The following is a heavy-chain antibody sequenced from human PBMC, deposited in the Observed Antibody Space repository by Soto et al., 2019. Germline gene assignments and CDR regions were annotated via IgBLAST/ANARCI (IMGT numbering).Heavy chain of an antibody. CDR2: ISGIGSNT. V-gene: IGHV3-23*01. CDR1: GFTFISYG. Sequence: EVQLLESGGGLVQPGGSLRLSCAASGFTFISYGMSWVRRAPGKGLEWVSAISGIGSNTYYADSVKGRFSISRDNSKNTLYLQMNSLRAEDTAVYYCAKAAGGGSGWPFDYWGQGTLVTVSS. CDR3: AKAAGGGSGWPFDY. J-gene: IGHJ4*02. D-gene: IGHD6-19*01.